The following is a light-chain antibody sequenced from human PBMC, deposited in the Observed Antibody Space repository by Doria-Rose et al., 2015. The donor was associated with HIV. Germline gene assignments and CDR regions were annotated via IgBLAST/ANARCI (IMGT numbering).Light chain of an antibody. CDR1: QSFSSTY. CDR2: DGS. V-gene: IGKV3-20*01. Sequence: EIVLTQSPGTLSLSPGERATLSCRANQSFSSTYLAWYQQKPGQAPSLLIYDGSTRATGIPDRFSASGSGTDFTLTINRLEPEDFALYYCHQYGTSRTFGQGTKVEI. J-gene: IGKJ1*01. CDR3: HQYGTSRT.